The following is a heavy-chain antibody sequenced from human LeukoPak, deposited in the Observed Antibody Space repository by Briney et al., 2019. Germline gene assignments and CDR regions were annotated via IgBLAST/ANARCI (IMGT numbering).Heavy chain of an antibody. J-gene: IGHJ4*02. CDR3: ARVAEWDQNDY. V-gene: IGHV1-8*01. CDR1: GYTFTSYD. CDR2: MNPNSGNT. Sequence: ASVTVSCKPSGYTFTSYDINWVRQATGQGLEWMGWMNPNSGNTGYAQKFQGRVTMTRNTSISTAYMELSSLRSEDTAVYYCARVAEWDQNDYWGQGTLVTVSS. D-gene: IGHD1-26*01.